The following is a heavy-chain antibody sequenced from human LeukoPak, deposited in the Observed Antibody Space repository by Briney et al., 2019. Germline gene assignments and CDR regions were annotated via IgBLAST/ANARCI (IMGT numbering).Heavy chain of an antibody. J-gene: IGHJ4*02. V-gene: IGHV1-2*02. CDR1: GYTFTGYY. D-gene: IGHD1-26*01. CDR3: ARDYPIVGAFDY. Sequence: ASVKVSCKASGYTFTGYYMHWVRQAPGQGLEWMGWINPNSGGTNYAQKFQGRVTMTRDTSTSTAYMELSRLRSDDTAVYYCARDYPIVGAFDYWGQGTLVTVSS. CDR2: INPNSGGT.